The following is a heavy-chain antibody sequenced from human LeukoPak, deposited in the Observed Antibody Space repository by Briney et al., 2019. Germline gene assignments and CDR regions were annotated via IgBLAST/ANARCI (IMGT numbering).Heavy chain of an antibody. D-gene: IGHD1-26*01. Sequence: SETLSLTCTVSGGSISSYYWSWIRQPPGKGLEWIGYIYYSGSTNYNPSLKSRVTISVDTSKNQFSLQLNSVTPEDTAVYYCAREGTKVVGTYAFDIWGQGTMVTVSS. CDR3: AREGTKVVGTYAFDI. CDR1: GGSISSYY. CDR2: IYYSGST. J-gene: IGHJ3*02. V-gene: IGHV4-59*12.